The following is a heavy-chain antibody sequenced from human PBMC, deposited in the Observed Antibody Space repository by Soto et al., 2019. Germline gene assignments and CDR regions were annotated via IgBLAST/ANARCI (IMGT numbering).Heavy chain of an antibody. CDR3: XXXXXXXXYXGMDV. Sequence: QVQLVQSGGEVKKPGASVKVSCKASGYTFTIYGINWVRQAPGQGLEWMGWISPDNGNTNYAQKLQGRVTMTTDTXXXXXXXXXXXXXXXXXXXXXXXXXXXXXXYXGMDVWGQGTTVTVSS. CDR1: GYTFTIYG. CDR2: ISPDNGNT. D-gene: IGHD5-12*01. J-gene: IGHJ6*02. V-gene: IGHV1-18*01.